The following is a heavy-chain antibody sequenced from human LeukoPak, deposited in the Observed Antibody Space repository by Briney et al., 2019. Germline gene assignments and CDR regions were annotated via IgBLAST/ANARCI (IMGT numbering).Heavy chain of an antibody. D-gene: IGHD3-3*01. J-gene: IGHJ1*01. V-gene: IGHV1-18*01. CDR3: ARKEDDFWSGYYPEYFQH. CDR1: GYTFTSYG. CDR2: ISAYNGNT. Sequence: GDSVKVSCKASGYTFTSYGISWVRQAPGQGLEWMGWISAYNGNTNYAQKLQGRVTMTTDTSTSTAYMELRSLRSDDTAVYYCARKEDDFWSGYYPEYFQHWGQGTLVTVSS.